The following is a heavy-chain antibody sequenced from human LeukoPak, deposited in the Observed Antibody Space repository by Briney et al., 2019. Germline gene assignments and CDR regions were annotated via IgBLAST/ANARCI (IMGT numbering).Heavy chain of an antibody. Sequence: PGGSLRLSCAASGFTFNIYAMSWVRQAPGKGLEWVSSITSSGAGTFYADSVKDRFTISRDNAKNSLYLQMNSLRAEDTAVYYCASTNYYDSSGYWARSDYWGQGTLVTVSS. D-gene: IGHD3-22*01. V-gene: IGHV3-23*01. CDR1: GFTFNIYA. J-gene: IGHJ4*02. CDR2: ITSSGAGT. CDR3: ASTNYYDSSGYWARSDY.